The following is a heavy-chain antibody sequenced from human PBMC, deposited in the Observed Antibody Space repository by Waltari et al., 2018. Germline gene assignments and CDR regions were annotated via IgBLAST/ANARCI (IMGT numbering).Heavy chain of an antibody. J-gene: IGHJ5*02. CDR3: AGYAITFGGVIQP. V-gene: IGHV4-34*01. Sequence: QVQLQQWGAGLLKPSETLSLTCAVYGGSFSGYYWSWIRQPPGKGLEWIGEINHSGSTNYNPSLKSRVTISVDTSKNQFSLKLSSVTAADTAVYYCAGYAITFGGVIQPWGQGTLVTVSS. CDR2: INHSGST. D-gene: IGHD3-16*02. CDR1: GGSFSGYY.